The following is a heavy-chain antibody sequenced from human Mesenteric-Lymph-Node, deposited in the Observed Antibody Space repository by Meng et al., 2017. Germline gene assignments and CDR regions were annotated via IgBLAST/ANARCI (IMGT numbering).Heavy chain of an antibody. V-gene: IGHV4-39*01. CDR2: IYHSGSS. J-gene: IGHJ4*02. Sequence: LRHSGPGLMKPSQSWSYPCTASGGATSSNGYYWDWVRQPPGKGLEWIGAIYHSGSSSYNPSLQSRVTMFVDTSKNQFSLMLTSVTATDTAVYYCARRRGGSGRDCWGQGTLVTVSS. CDR1: GGATSSNGYY. CDR3: ARRRGGSGRDC. D-gene: IGHD3-10*01.